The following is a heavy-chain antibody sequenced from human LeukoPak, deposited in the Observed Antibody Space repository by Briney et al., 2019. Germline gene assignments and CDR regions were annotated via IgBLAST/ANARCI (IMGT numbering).Heavy chain of an antibody. Sequence: PGGALRLSCAASGFTFSSYSMKWGRQAPGKGLELVSYISSSSSYIYYADSVKGRFTISRDNAKNSLYLQMNSLRAEDTAVYYCARNTGIVGATYYWGQGTLVTVSS. D-gene: IGHD1-26*01. CDR3: ARNTGIVGATYY. CDR1: GFTFSSYS. V-gene: IGHV3-21*01. CDR2: ISSSSSYI. J-gene: IGHJ4*02.